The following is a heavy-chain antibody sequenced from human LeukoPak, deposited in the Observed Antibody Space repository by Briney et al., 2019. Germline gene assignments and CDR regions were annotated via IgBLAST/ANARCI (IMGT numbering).Heavy chain of an antibody. CDR3: ARATLGYCGSTSCYLMVVGYYFDY. CDR2: IYYSGST. D-gene: IGHD2-2*01. V-gene: IGHV4-39*01. Sequence: PSETLSLTCTVSGGSISSSSYYWGWIRQPPGKGLEWIGSIYYSGSTYYNPSLKSRVTISVDTSKNQFSLKLSSVTAADTAVYYCARATLGYCGSTSCYLMVVGYYFDYWGQGTLVTVSS. CDR1: GGSISSSSYY. J-gene: IGHJ4*02.